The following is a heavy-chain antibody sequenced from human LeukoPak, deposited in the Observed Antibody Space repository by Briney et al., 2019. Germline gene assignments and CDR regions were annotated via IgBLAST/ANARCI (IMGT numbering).Heavy chain of an antibody. J-gene: IGHJ5*02. V-gene: IGHV3-43*02. CDR2: ISGDGGST. Sequence: GGSLRLSCAASGFTSDDYGMHWVRQAPGKGLEWVSLISGDGGSTYQADSVKGRFTISTDNSKNSLYLQMNSLRTEDTALYYCAKDMGGSGRNWASNWFDPWGQGTLVIVSS. CDR1: GFTSDDYG. CDR3: AKDMGGSGRNWASNWFDP. D-gene: IGHD1-26*01.